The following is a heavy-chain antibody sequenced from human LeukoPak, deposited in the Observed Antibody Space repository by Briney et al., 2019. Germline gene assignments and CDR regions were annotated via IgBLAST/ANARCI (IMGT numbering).Heavy chain of an antibody. J-gene: IGHJ2*01. CDR1: GFTFSSYW. Sequence: PGGSLRLSCAASGFTFSSYWMHWVCQAPGKGLVWVSRINTDGSSTSYADSVKGRFTISRDNAKNTLYLQMNSLRAEDTAVYYCARVGTVTTLGYFDLWGRGTLVTVSS. D-gene: IGHD4-11*01. CDR3: ARVGTVTTLGYFDL. V-gene: IGHV3-74*01. CDR2: INTDGSST.